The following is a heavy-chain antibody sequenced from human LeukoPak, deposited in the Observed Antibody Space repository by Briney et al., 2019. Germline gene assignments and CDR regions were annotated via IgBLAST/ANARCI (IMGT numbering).Heavy chain of an antibody. D-gene: IGHD6-13*01. Sequence: GGTLRLSCAASGFTFSSYGMSWVRQAPGKGLEWVSAISGSGGSTYYADSVKGRFTISRDSSKNTLYLQMNSLRAEDTAVYYCAKDHGIAAHFDYWGQGTLVTVSS. CDR1: GFTFSSYG. J-gene: IGHJ4*02. CDR3: AKDHGIAAHFDY. CDR2: ISGSGGST. V-gene: IGHV3-23*01.